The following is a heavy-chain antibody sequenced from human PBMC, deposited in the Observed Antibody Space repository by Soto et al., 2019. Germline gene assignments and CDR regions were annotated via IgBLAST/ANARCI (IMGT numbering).Heavy chain of an antibody. J-gene: IGHJ3*02. Sequence: GGSLRLSCAASGFTFSSYAMSWVRQAPGKGLEWVSAISGSGGSTYYADSVKGRFTISRDNSKNTLYLQMNSLRAEDTAVYYCAKSPQLVLSPLFAFDIWGQGTMVTVSS. D-gene: IGHD1-1*01. V-gene: IGHV3-23*01. CDR2: ISGSGGST. CDR1: GFTFSSYA. CDR3: AKSPQLVLSPLFAFDI.